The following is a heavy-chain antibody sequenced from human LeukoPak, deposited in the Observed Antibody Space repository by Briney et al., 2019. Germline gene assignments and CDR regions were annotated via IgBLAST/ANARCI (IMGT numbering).Heavy chain of an antibody. D-gene: IGHD3-3*01. Sequence: GGSLRLSCAASGFTFSSYSMSWVRQAPGKGLEWVSSISSSSSYIYYADSVKGRFTISRDKAKNSLYLQMNRLRAEDTAVYYCANFGKKVTPGEAYYYYFMDDWGKGTTVTVSS. V-gene: IGHV3-21*01. J-gene: IGHJ6*03. CDR1: GFTFSSYS. CDR3: ANFGKKVTPGEAYYYYFMDD. CDR2: ISSSSSYI.